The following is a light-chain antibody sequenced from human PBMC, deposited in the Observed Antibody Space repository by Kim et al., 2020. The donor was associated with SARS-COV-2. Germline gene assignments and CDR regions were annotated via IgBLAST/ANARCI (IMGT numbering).Light chain of an antibody. V-gene: IGLV3-19*01. Sequence: SSELTQDPAVSVALGQTVRITCQGDSLRSYYASWYQQKPGQAPVLVIYGKNNRPSGIPDRFSGSSPGNTASLTITGAQAEDEADYYLNSRDSRGNRVFGG. CDR1: SLRSYY. CDR3: NSRDSRGNRV. J-gene: IGLJ3*02. CDR2: GKN.